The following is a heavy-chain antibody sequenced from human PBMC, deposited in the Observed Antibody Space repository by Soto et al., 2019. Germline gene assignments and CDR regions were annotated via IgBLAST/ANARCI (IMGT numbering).Heavy chain of an antibody. D-gene: IGHD2-21*02. V-gene: IGHV4-30-4*01. J-gene: IGHJ6*02. CDR2: IYYSGST. CDR3: AREVTGGDYYYYYGMDV. CDR1: GGSISSGDYY. Sequence: HVQLQESGPGLVKPSQTLSLTCTVSGGSISSGDYYWSWIRQPPGKGLEWIGYIYYSGSTYYNPSLKSRVTISVDTSKNQFSLKLSSVTAADTAVYYCAREVTGGDYYYYYGMDVWGQGTTVTVSS.